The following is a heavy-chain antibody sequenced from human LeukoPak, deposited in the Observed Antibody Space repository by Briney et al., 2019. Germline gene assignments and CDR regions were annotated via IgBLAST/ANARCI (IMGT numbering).Heavy chain of an antibody. V-gene: IGHV3-23*01. Sequence: PGGSLRLSCAASGFTFSSAAMSWVRQAPGKGLEWLSDISGNGDSAYYADSVKGRLTISRDNSKNTLYLQMNSLSAEDTAVYYCATNPFFDFWGQGTLVTVSS. CDR1: GFTFSSAA. CDR2: ISGNGDSA. CDR3: ATNPFFDF. J-gene: IGHJ4*02.